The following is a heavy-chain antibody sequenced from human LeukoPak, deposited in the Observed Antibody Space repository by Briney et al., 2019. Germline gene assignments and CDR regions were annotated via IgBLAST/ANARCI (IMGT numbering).Heavy chain of an antibody. J-gene: IGHJ6*02. D-gene: IGHD3-22*01. Sequence: SVKDSCKASGFTLTRSVMQWVRQARGQRREWVGWILVGSGNTNYAQKFQERVTITRDMSTSTAYMELSSLRSEDTAVYYCAAGAGYDSSGYIPSYYYYGMDVWGQGTTVTVSS. V-gene: IGHV1-58*02. CDR3: AAGAGYDSSGYIPSYYYYGMDV. CDR1: GFTLTRSV. CDR2: ILVGSGNT.